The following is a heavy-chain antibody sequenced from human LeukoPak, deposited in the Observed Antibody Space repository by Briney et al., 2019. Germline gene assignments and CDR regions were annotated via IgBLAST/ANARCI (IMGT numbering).Heavy chain of an antibody. J-gene: IGHJ4*02. CDR1: GFTFSSYA. CDR2: ISYDGRNK. Sequence: PGGSLRLSCAASGFTFSSYAMHWVRQAPAKGLAWVAVISYDGRNKYYADSVKGRFTISSDNSKNTLYLQMNSLRAGDTAVYYGARDGVASFDYWGQGTLVTVSS. V-gene: IGHV3-30*04. CDR3: ARDGVASFDY. D-gene: IGHD3-3*01.